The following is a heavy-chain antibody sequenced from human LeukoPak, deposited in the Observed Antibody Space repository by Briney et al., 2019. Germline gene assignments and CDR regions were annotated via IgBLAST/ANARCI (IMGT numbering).Heavy chain of an antibody. CDR3: APRGDIEHSYVYGKWFDP. Sequence: SETLSLTCAVYGGSFSAYYWTWLRQPPGKGLEWIGEVNHSGSSNYNSSLRSRVTISVDTSYKQFSLRLSSVTAADTAVYYCAPRGDIEHSYVYGKWFDPWGQGTRVTVSS. D-gene: IGHD5-18*01. CDR1: GGSFSAYY. V-gene: IGHV4-34*01. CDR2: VNHSGSS. J-gene: IGHJ5*02.